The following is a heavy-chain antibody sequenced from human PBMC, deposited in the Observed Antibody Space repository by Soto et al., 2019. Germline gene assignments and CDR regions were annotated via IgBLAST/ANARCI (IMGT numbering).Heavy chain of an antibody. V-gene: IGHV6-1*01. Sequence: SQTHSLTCAISGDSVSSDSAAWNWIRQSPSRGLEWLGRTYYRSKWYNDYAVSVKSRITINPDTSTNQFSLQLNSVTPEDTAVYYCARSPPVIGANWFDPWGQGTLVTVS. CDR1: GDSVSSDSAA. CDR3: ARSPPVIGANWFDP. D-gene: IGHD1-26*01. CDR2: TYYRSKWYN. J-gene: IGHJ5*02.